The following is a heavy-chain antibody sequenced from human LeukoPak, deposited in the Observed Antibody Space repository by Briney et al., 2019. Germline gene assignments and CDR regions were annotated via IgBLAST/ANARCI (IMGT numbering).Heavy chain of an antibody. Sequence: ASVKVSCKASGDTFTSYGITWVRQAPGQGLEWMGWISAYNGNTNYAQNFQGRVTLTTDTSTRTAYMELRSLRSDDTAVYYCARDPFRLAMSGYNWFDPWGQGTQVTVSS. CDR3: ARDPFRLAMSGYNWFDP. CDR2: ISAYNGNT. CDR1: GDTFTSYG. J-gene: IGHJ5*02. D-gene: IGHD6-19*01. V-gene: IGHV1-18*01.